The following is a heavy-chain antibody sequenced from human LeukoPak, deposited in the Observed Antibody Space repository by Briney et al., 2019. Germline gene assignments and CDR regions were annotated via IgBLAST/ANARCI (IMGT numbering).Heavy chain of an antibody. V-gene: IGHV4-30-4*01. J-gene: IGHJ4*02. Sequence: PSETLSLTCTVSGGSISSGDYYWSWIRQPPGKGLEWIGYIYYSGSTYYNPSLKSRVTISVDTSKNQFSLKLNSVTAADTAVYYCARQPPRGDNNPYYFDYWGQGTLVTVSS. D-gene: IGHD2-21*02. CDR2: IYYSGST. CDR3: ARQPPRGDNNPYYFDY. CDR1: GGSISSGDYY.